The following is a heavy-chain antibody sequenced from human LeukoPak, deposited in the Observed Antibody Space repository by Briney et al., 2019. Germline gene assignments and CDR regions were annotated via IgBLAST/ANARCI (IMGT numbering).Heavy chain of an antibody. V-gene: IGHV4-34*01. Sequence: PSETLSLTXAVYGGSFSGYHWSWIRQPPGKGLEWIGEINHSGRTNYNPSLKSRVTISVDTSKNQFSLKLSSVTAADTAVYYCARGVYCSGGSCYIPFDYWGQGTLVTVSS. D-gene: IGHD2-15*01. CDR1: GGSFSGYH. CDR3: ARGVYCSGGSCYIPFDY. CDR2: INHSGRT. J-gene: IGHJ4*02.